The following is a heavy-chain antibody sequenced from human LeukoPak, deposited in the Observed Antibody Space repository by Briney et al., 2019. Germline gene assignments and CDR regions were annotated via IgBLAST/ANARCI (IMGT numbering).Heavy chain of an antibody. J-gene: IGHJ6*02. CDR2: INHNGNVN. V-gene: IGHV3-7*03. CDR1: DFTFSNAW. CDR3: ARGGGLDV. D-gene: IGHD3-16*01. Sequence: GGSLRLSCAASDFTFSNAWMNWVRQAPGKGLEWVASINHNGNVNYYVDSVKGRFTISRDNAKNSLYLQMSNLRAEDTAVYFCARGGGLDVWGQGATVTVSS.